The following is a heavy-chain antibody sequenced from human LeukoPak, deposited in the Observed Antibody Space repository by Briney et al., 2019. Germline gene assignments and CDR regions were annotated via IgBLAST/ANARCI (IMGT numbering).Heavy chain of an antibody. V-gene: IGHV1-18*01. D-gene: IGHD4-17*01. CDR1: GYTFTSYG. Sequence: ASVKVSCKASGYTFTSYGISWVRQAPGQGLEWMGWISAYNGNTNYAQKLQGRVTMTTDTSTSTAYMELRSLRSDDTAVYYCARGGRPDYGDIYYYYYYMDVWGKGTTVTVSS. J-gene: IGHJ6*03. CDR3: ARGGRPDYGDIYYYYYYMDV. CDR2: ISAYNGNT.